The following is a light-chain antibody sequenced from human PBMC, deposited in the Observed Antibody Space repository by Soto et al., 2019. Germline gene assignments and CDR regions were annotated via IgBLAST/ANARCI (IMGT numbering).Light chain of an antibody. CDR1: HNISTW. CDR2: MAS. CDR3: QQYNSYPWT. J-gene: IGKJ1*01. V-gene: IGKV1-5*03. Sequence: EIQMTQSPSTRCASGGDRVTITCLSSHNISTWLAWYQQKPGKAPKLLIYMASSLQSGVPSRFSGSGSGTEFTLTISSLQPDDFATYYCQQYNSYPWTFGQGTKVDIK.